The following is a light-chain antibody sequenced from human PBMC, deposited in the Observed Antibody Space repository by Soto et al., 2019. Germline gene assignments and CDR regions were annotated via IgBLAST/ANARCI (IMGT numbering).Light chain of an antibody. CDR2: DTS. V-gene: IGKV1-5*01. Sequence: DIQMTQSPSTLSASVGDRVTITCRASQSISSWLAWYQQKPGKAPKLLIYDTSSLESGIPSIFSGSGSGTEFTLAISSLQPDDFETDYCQQYNSYLITFGQGKRLEIK. CDR1: QSISSW. J-gene: IGKJ5*01. CDR3: QQYNSYLIT.